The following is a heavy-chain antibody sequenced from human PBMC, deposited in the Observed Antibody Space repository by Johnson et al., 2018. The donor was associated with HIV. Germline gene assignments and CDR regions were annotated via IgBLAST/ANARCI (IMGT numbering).Heavy chain of an antibody. Sequence: VQLVESGGGVVRPGGSLRLSCAPSGFNFDDYGMSWVRQPPGKGLEWVSGIDWNGGSPSYADSVRGRFTISRDNAKNSLYLQMNSLRAEDTALDYCTRARYCSSWYNGDAFDIWGQGTMVTVSS. J-gene: IGHJ3*02. V-gene: IGHV3-20*04. D-gene: IGHD6-13*01. CDR1: GFNFDDYG. CDR2: IDWNGGSP. CDR3: TRARYCSSWYNGDAFDI.